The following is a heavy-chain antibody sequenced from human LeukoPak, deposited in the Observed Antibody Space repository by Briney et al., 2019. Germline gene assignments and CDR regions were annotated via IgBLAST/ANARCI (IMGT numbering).Heavy chain of an antibody. CDR1: GGSFSGYY. J-gene: IGHJ4*02. Sequence: PADTLSLTCAVYGGSFSGYYWRGIRQPPGKGLEWIGEINHSGSTNYNPSLKSRVTISVDPSKNQFSLKLSSVTAADTAVYYCARAWGRIAYWGQGTLVTVSS. CDR2: INHSGST. CDR3: ARAWGRIAY. V-gene: IGHV4-34*01. D-gene: IGHD3-16*01.